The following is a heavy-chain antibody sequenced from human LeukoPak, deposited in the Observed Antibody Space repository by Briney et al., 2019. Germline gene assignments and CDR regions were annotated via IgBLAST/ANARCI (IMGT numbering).Heavy chain of an antibody. D-gene: IGHD3-10*01. V-gene: IGHV3-74*01. CDR2: INSDGSST. CDR1: GFTFSSYA. Sequence: GRSLRLSCAASGFTFSSYAMHWVRQAPGKGLVWVSRINSDGSSTSYADSVKGRFTISRDNAKNTLYLQMNSLRAEDTAVYYCASGDYYGSGSPFDYWGQGTLVTVSS. J-gene: IGHJ4*02. CDR3: ASGDYYGSGSPFDY.